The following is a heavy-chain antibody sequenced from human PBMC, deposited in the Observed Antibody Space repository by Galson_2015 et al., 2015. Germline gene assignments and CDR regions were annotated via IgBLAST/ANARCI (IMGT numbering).Heavy chain of an antibody. Sequence: SLRLSCAASGLPWVRQAPGKGLEWVAVLSYDGSNKYYADSVKVRFTISRDNSKNTLYLQMNSLTVEDTAVYYCAKAHSSGWYYCDYWGQGSLVTVSS. CDR1: GL. V-gene: IGHV3-30*18. CDR2: LSYDGSNK. CDR3: AKAHSSGWYYCDY. D-gene: IGHD6-19*01. J-gene: IGHJ4*02.